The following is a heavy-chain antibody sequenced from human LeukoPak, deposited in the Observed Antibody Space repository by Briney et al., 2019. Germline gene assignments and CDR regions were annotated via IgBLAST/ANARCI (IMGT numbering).Heavy chain of an antibody. V-gene: IGHV1-2*02. CDR1: GYTLTGYY. J-gene: IGHJ4*02. D-gene: IGHD6-13*01. CDR2: INPNSGGT. CDR3: ASIISSSWWGYFDY. Sequence: GASVKVSCKASGYTLTGYYMHWVRQAPGQGLEWMGWINPNSGGTNYAQKFQGRVTMTRDTSISTAYMELSRLTSDDTAVYYCASIISSSWWGYFDYWGQGTLVTVSS.